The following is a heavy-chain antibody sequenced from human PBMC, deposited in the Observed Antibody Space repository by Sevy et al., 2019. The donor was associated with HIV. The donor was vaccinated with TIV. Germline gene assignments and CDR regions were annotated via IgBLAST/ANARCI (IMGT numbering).Heavy chain of an antibody. CDR3: ASGLPGEYVDCSSCYSDYFAY. D-gene: IGHD2-15*01. CDR1: GYTLIEFS. Sequence: ASVKVSCKVSGYTLIEFSMHWVRQAPGKGLEWMGGFDPVDGETIYAQRFQGRVTMTEDTSTDTASMELSSLRSEDTAVYYCASGLPGEYVDCSSCYSDYFAYWGQGTLVTVSS. V-gene: IGHV1-24*01. J-gene: IGHJ4*02. CDR2: FDPVDGET.